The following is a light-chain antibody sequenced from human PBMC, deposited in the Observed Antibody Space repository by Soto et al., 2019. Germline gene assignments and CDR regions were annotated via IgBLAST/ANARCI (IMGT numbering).Light chain of an antibody. V-gene: IGLV2-14*01. CDR2: DFS. Sequence: QSVLTQPASVSGSPGQSITISCTGTSSDVGVYNYVSWYQQHPGKVPKLMIYDFSNRPSGVSNRFSGSKSGNTASLTISGLQAEDEADYYCSSYTSSSTPYVFGTGTKVTVL. CDR3: SSYTSSSTPYV. CDR1: SSDVGVYNY. J-gene: IGLJ1*01.